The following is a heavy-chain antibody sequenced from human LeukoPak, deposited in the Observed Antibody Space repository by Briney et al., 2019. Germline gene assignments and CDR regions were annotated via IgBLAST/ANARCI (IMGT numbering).Heavy chain of an antibody. CDR1: GASISSGLYY. V-gene: IGHV4-61*02. CDR3: ARHLGQQLAMNWFDP. Sequence: SETLSLTCTVSGASISSGLYYWNWIRQSAGKGLEWIGRIQTSPSRSANYNPSLKSRVTISVDTSKNQFSLKLTSVTAADTAVYYCARHLGQQLAMNWFDPWGQGTLVTVSS. J-gene: IGHJ5*02. CDR2: IQTSPSRSA. D-gene: IGHD6-13*01.